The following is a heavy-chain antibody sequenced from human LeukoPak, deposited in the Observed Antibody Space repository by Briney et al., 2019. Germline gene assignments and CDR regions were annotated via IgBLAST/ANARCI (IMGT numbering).Heavy chain of an antibody. Sequence: GGSLRLSCAASGFTFSDYYMSWIRQAPGKGLEWFSYISSSGSTIYYADSVKGRFTISRDNAKNSLYLQMNSLRAEDTAVYYCARDNTYGGYYYYGMDVWGQGTTVTVSS. J-gene: IGHJ6*02. CDR1: GFTFSDYY. CDR3: ARDNTYGGYYYYGMDV. CDR2: ISSSGSTI. V-gene: IGHV3-11*01. D-gene: IGHD3-16*01.